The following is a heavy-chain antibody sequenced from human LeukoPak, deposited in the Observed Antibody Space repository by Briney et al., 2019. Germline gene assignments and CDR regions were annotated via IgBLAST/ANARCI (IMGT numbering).Heavy chain of an antibody. V-gene: IGHV3-21*01. D-gene: IGHD2-15*01. CDR1: GFTFSSYS. J-gene: IGHJ5*02. CDR2: ISSSSSYI. Sequence: GGSLRLSCAASGFTFSSYSMNWVRQAPGKGLEWVPSISSSSSYIYYADSVKGRFTISRDNAKNSLYLQMDSLRAEDTAVYYCARDIGLGVLDGSCWFDPWGQGTLVTVSS. CDR3: ARDIGLGVLDGSCWFDP.